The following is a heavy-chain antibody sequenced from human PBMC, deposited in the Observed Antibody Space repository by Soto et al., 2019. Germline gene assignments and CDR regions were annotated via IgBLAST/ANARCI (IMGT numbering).Heavy chain of an antibody. J-gene: IGHJ4*02. CDR3: ARGENTMIVVVSHFDY. CDR2: INPSGGST. CDR1: GYTFTSYY. V-gene: IGHV1-46*01. Sequence: ASVKVSCKASGYTFTSYYMHWVRQAPGQGREWMGIINPSGGSTSYAQKFQGRVTMTRDTSTSTVYMELSSLRSEGTAVYYCARGENTMIVVVSHFDYWGQGTLVTVSS. D-gene: IGHD3-22*01.